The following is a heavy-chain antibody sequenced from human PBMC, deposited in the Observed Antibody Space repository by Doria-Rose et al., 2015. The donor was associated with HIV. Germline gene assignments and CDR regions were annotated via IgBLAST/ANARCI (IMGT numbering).Heavy chain of an antibody. D-gene: IGHD1-26*01. CDR2: ISSDSNYI. CDR3: ARDPDPTELRFLDL. V-gene: IGHV3-21*03. J-gene: IGHJ2*01. Sequence: VQLVQSGGGLVRPGGSLRLSCAASGFTFITYSMNWVRQAPGKGLEWVSSISSDSNYIYYTDSLKGRFIISRDNAKNALFLQMNGLRIEDTGVYYCARDPDPTELRFLDLWGRGTLVTVSS. CDR1: GFTFITYS.